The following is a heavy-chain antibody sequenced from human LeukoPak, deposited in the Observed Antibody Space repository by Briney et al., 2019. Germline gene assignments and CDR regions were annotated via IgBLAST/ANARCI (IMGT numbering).Heavy chain of an antibody. D-gene: IGHD4-11*01. CDR3: ARDLTANIDSSY. CDR1: GYIFTDNY. Sequence: GASVKVSCKASGYIFTDNYMHWVRQTPGQGLEWIAWINPKTGDTAYAQRFQGRITVTSDTSINTAYMDLSSLTSDDTAVFYCARDLTANIDSSYWGQGTVVTVSS. J-gene: IGHJ4*02. V-gene: IGHV1-2*02. CDR2: INPKTGDT.